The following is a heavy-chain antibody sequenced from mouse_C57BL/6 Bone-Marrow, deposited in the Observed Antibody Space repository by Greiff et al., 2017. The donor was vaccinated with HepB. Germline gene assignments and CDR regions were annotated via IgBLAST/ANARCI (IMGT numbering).Heavy chain of an antibody. Sequence: EVQLLQSGPELVKPGASVKISCKASGYTFTDYYMNWVKQSHGKSLEWIGDINPNNGGTSYNQKFKGKDTLTVDKSSSTAYMELRSLTSEDSAVYYVARDEDYYEYSYVDLDYWGQGTSVTVSS. J-gene: IGHJ4*01. D-gene: IGHD1-1*01. V-gene: IGHV1-26*01. CDR3: ARDEDYYEYSYVDLDY. CDR2: INPNNGGT. CDR1: GYTFTDYY.